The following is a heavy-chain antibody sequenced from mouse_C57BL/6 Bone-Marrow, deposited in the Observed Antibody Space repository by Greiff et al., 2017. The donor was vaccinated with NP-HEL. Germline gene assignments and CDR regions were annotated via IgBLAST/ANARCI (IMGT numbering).Heavy chain of an antibody. D-gene: IGHD3-1*01. CDR1: GFTFNTYA. V-gene: IGHV10-3*01. Sequence: EVQLQESGGGLVQPKGSLKLSCAASGFTFNTYAMHWVRQAPGKGLEWVARIRSKSSNYATYYADSVKDRFTISRDDSQRMLYLQMNNLNTEDTAMYDCVGEGLDAMDYWGQGTSVTVSS. CDR3: VGEGLDAMDY. CDR2: IRSKSSNYAT. J-gene: IGHJ4*01.